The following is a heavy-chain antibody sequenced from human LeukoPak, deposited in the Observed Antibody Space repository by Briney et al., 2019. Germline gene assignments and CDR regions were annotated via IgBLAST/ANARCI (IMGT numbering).Heavy chain of an antibody. V-gene: IGHV3-7*01. CDR3: ARRRGSYSDDH. Sequence: PGGSLRLSCAASGFTFSSYSMSWVRQAPGKGLEWVANIKQDGSEKYYVDSVKGRFTISRDNAKNSLYLQMNSLRAEDTAVYYCARRRGSYSDDHWGQGTLVTVSS. D-gene: IGHD1-26*01. CDR1: GFTFSSYS. J-gene: IGHJ4*02. CDR2: IKQDGSEK.